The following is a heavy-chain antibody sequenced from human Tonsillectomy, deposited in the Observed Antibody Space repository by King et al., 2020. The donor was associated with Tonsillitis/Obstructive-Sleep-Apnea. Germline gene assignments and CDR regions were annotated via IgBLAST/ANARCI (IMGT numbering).Heavy chain of an antibody. D-gene: IGHD3-22*01. Sequence: QLVQSGAEVKKPGASVKVSCKASGYTFTNYGISWVRQAPGQGLEWMAWISAHNGHTNYAQKLQGRVTMTTDASTCTAYMELRSLRSDDTAVYYCARDSMSHYYDSSAYYTFNYWGQGTLVTVSS. CDR1: GYTFTNYG. CDR3: ARDSMSHYYDSSAYYTFNY. CDR2: ISAHNGHT. V-gene: IGHV1-18*01. J-gene: IGHJ4*02.